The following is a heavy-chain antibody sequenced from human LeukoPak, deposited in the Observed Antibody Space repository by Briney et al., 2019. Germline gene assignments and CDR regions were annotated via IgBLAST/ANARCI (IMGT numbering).Heavy chain of an antibody. CDR1: GGSISNYY. Sequence: SETLSLTCTVSGGSISNYYWTWIRQPPGKGLEWIGYIYYSGSTNYNPSLKSRVAISVDTSKNQFSLKLSSVTAADTAVYYCARHRASLFDRWGQGTLVTVSS. CDR3: ARHRASLFDR. CDR2: IYYSGST. J-gene: IGHJ5*02. V-gene: IGHV4-59*08.